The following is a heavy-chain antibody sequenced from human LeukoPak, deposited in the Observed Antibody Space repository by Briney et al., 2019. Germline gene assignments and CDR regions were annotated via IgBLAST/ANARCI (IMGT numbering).Heavy chain of an antibody. D-gene: IGHD1-26*01. CDR3: AQDHTVGATFGVYFDY. CDR2: ISYDGSNK. V-gene: IGHV3-30*18. Sequence: GGSLRLSCAASGFTFSSYGMHWVRQAPGKGLEWVAVISYDGSNKYYADSLKGRFTISKDNSKNTLYLQMNSLRAEDTAVYYCAQDHTVGATFGVYFDYWGQGTLVTVSS. J-gene: IGHJ4*02. CDR1: GFTFSSYG.